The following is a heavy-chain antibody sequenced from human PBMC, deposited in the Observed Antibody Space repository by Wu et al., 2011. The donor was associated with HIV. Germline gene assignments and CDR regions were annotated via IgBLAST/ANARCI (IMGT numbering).Heavy chain of an antibody. Sequence: QVQLVQSGAEVKKPGASVKVSCRASGYTFTSYGISWVRQAPGQGLEWMGWISAYNGDTNYAQKLRGRVTMTTDTSTSTAYMELSSLRSEDTAVYYCARGRQNWNDKPGYGMAVWGQGTTVTVSS. CDR2: ISAYNGDT. D-gene: IGHD1-1*01. V-gene: IGHV1-18*01. J-gene: IGHJ6*02. CDR3: ARGRQNWNDKPGYGMAV. CDR1: GYTFTSYG.